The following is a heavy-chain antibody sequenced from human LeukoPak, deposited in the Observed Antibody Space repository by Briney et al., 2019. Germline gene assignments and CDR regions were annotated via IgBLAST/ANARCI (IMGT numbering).Heavy chain of an antibody. CDR3: EKDRTVVVTAYGGWFDP. Sequence: GGSLRLSCAASGITFSTSGMHWVRQAPGRGLEWVAFMRHDGSNEKYADSVKGRFTISRDNSKNTLYLQMNSLIVEDTAVYYCEKDRTVVVTAYGGWFDPWGQGTLVTVSS. J-gene: IGHJ5*02. D-gene: IGHD2-15*01. CDR2: MRHDGSNE. CDR1: GITFSTSG. V-gene: IGHV3-30*02.